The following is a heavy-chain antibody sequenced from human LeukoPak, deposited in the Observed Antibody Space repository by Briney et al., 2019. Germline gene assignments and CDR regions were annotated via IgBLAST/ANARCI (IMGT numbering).Heavy chain of an antibody. D-gene: IGHD3-22*01. CDR3: ARDLVVITVFDY. J-gene: IGHJ4*02. V-gene: IGHV3-21*01. Sequence: GGSLRLSCAASGFTFSSYSMNWVRQAPGKGLEWVSSISSSSSYIYYADSVKGRFTISRDNAKNSLYLQMNSLRAEDTAVYYCARDLVVITVFDYWGQGTLVTVSS. CDR1: GFTFSSYS. CDR2: ISSSSSYI.